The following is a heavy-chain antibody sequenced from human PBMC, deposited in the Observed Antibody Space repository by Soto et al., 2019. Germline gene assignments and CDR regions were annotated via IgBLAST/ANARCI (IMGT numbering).Heavy chain of an antibody. CDR1: GFTFSNYW. J-gene: IGHJ4*02. V-gene: IGHV3-74*01. Sequence: EVQLVESGGGLVQPGESLRLSCAASGFTFSNYWMHWVRQAPGKGLVWVSRIDGGGRRITYADFVKGRFTISRDNAKNTVYLHMNSLPAEDTAVYYCVRTSLVVAVATREDFWDQGTLVTVSS. D-gene: IGHD2-15*01. CDR2: IDGGGRRI. CDR3: VRTSLVVAVATREDF.